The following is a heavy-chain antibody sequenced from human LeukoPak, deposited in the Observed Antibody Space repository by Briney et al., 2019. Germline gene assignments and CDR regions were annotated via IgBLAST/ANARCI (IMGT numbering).Heavy chain of an antibody. CDR1: GFTFSNAW. Sequence: GGSLRLSCAASGFTFSNAWMSWVRQAPGKGLEWVGRFRSKTDGGTIDYAAPVKGRFTISRDDSRNTLHLQMNSLKTEDTAVYYCTTVIMGAPKDDYWGQGTLVTVSS. CDR2: FRSKTDGGTI. V-gene: IGHV3-15*05. J-gene: IGHJ4*02. D-gene: IGHD1-26*01. CDR3: TTVIMGAPKDDY.